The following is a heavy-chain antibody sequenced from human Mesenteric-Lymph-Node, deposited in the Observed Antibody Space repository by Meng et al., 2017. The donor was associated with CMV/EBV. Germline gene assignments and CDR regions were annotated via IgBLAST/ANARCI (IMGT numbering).Heavy chain of an antibody. CDR2: MYYSGST. D-gene: IGHD3-3*01. CDR3: ARARFEMNWLDT. CDR1: GGSISSASHY. Sequence: ESLKISCIVSGGSISSASHYWGWIRQPPGKGLEWIGTMYYSGSTYYNPSLKSRVTISVDASKNQFSLNLSSVTAADTAVYYCARARFEMNWLDTWGQGTLVTVSS. V-gene: IGHV4-39*07. J-gene: IGHJ5*02.